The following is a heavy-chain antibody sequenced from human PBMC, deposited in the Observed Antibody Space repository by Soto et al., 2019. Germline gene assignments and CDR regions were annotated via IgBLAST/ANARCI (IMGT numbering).Heavy chain of an antibody. D-gene: IGHD6-13*01. J-gene: IGHJ4*02. CDR1: GFTFSSYG. V-gene: IGHV3-30*18. CDR3: AKGGKIAAAGLFDY. CDR2: ISYDGSNK. Sequence: GGSLRLSCAASGFTFSSYGMHWVRQAPGKGLEWVAVISYDGSNKYYAESVKGRFTISRDNSKNTLYLQMNSLRAEDTAVYYCAKGGKIAAAGLFDYWGQGTLFTVSS.